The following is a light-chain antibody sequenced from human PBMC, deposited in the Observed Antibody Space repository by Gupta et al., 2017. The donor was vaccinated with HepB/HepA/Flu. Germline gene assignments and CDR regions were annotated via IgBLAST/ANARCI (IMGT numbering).Light chain of an antibody. CDR3: QACDSTTAV. CDR1: KLDKKH. V-gene: IGLV3-1*01. Sequence: SSELTTSHSVSVFPGQTATSAGSGNKLDKKHDSWYLQTAGQYPVFVIYQNTKRPSGTPARFSGSNSGNTATLTISGTHTLDEGDYYCQACDSTTAVFGGGTKLTVL. J-gene: IGLJ2*01. CDR2: QNT.